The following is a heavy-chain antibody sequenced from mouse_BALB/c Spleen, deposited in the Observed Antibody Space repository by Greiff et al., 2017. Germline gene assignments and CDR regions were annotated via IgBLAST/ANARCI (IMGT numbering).Heavy chain of an antibody. Sequence: QVQLQQPGAELVRPGASVKLSCKASGYTFTSYWINWVKQRPGQGLEWIGNIYPSDSYTNYNQKFKDKATLTVDKSSSTAYMQLSSPTSEDSAVYYCTRWLTVYAMDYWGQGTSVTVSS. CDR2: IYPSDSYT. D-gene: IGHD4-1*01. J-gene: IGHJ4*01. V-gene: IGHV1-69*02. CDR1: GYTFTSYW. CDR3: TRWLTVYAMDY.